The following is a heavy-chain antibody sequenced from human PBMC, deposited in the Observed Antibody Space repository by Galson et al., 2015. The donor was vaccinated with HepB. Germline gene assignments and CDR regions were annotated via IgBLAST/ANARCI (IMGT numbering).Heavy chain of an antibody. CDR3: ARDLGRVSLLSREYFQH. CDR1: GGTFSSYT. CDR2: IIPILGIA. D-gene: IGHD2-2*01. V-gene: IGHV1-69*04. J-gene: IGHJ1*01. Sequence: SVKVSCKASGGTFSSYTISWVRQAPGQGLEWMGRIIPILGIANYAQKFQGRVTITADKSTSTAYMELSSLRPEDTAVYYCARDLGRVSLLSREYFQHWGQGTLVTVSS.